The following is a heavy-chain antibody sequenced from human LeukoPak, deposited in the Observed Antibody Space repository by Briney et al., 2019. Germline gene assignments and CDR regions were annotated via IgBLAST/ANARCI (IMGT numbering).Heavy chain of an antibody. Sequence: GGSLRLSCAASGFTFTTYAMSWVRQAPEKGLEWVSSISSSSSYIYYADSVKGRFTISRDNAKNSLYLQMNSLRAEDTAVYYCARDSVTIFGVVNYWGQGTLVTVSS. D-gene: IGHD3-3*01. J-gene: IGHJ4*02. CDR1: GFTFTTYA. CDR2: ISSSSSYI. CDR3: ARDSVTIFGVVNY. V-gene: IGHV3-21*01.